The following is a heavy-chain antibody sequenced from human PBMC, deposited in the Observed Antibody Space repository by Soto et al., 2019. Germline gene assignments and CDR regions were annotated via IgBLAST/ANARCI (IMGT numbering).Heavy chain of an antibody. CDR3: AKDLTRVLWFGELPHSYYFDY. V-gene: IGHV3-30*18. J-gene: IGHJ4*02. CDR1: GFTFSSYG. D-gene: IGHD3-10*01. CDR2: ISYDGSNK. Sequence: QVQLVESGGGVVQPGRSLRLSCAASGFTFSSYGMHWVRQAPGKGLEWVAVISYDGSNKYYADSVKGRFTISRDNSKNTLYLQMNSLRAEDTAVYYCAKDLTRVLWFGELPHSYYFDYWGQGTLVTVSS.